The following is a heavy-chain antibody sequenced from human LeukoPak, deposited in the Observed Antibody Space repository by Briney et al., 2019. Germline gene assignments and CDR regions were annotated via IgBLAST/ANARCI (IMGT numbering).Heavy chain of an antibody. CDR2: IYYSGST. V-gene: IGHV4-39*01. CDR3: ARSYYYDYRQIDY. Sequence: SETLSLTCTVSGDSISTSSYYWGWIRQPPGKGQEWLGSIYYSGSTYYNPSLKSRVTISVDTSKNQFSLNLYSVTAADTAVFYCARSYYYDYRQIDYWGQGTLVTVSS. CDR1: GDSISTSSYY. J-gene: IGHJ4*02. D-gene: IGHD3-22*01.